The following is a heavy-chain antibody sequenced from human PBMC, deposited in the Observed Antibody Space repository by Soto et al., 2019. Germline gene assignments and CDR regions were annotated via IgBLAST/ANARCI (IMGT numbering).Heavy chain of an antibody. D-gene: IGHD2-21*01. CDR3: ARGIDYYESDGYSQTADCFQY. J-gene: IGHJ1*01. CDR2: VFQVGRT. CDR1: GASISNGGYS. V-gene: IGHV4-30-2*01. Sequence: TLSLTCAVSGASISNGGYSWIWIRQRPGKGMDWIGNVFQVGRTYYNPTLNRGVTVSVDKSKIHFHLELREAPVENTAVYYCARGIDYYESDGYSQTADCFQYWGQGALVTVSS.